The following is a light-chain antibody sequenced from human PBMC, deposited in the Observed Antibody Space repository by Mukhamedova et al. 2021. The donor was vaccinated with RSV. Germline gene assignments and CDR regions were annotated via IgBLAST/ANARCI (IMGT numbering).Light chain of an antibody. CDR2: DVS. CDR3: TSYTSSSTLV. V-gene: IGLV2-14*03. Sequence: ITISCTGTSSDVGGYNYVSWYQQYPGKAPKLMIYDVSNRPSGISNRFSASKSGNTASLTISGLQAEDEADYYCTSYTSSSTLVF. CDR1: SSDVGGYNY. J-gene: IGLJ2*01.